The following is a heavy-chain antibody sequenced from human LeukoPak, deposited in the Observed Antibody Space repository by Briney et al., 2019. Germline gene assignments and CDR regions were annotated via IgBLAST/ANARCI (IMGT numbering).Heavy chain of an antibody. CDR3: AATIFGAFDI. CDR2: ISYDGSNN. V-gene: IGHV3-30*03. Sequence: GGSLRLSCAASGFTFSSYAMSWVRQAPGKGLEWVAVISYDGSNNYYADSVKGRFTISRDNSKNTLYLQMNSLRAEDTAVYYCAATIFGAFDIWGQGTMVTVSS. J-gene: IGHJ3*02. D-gene: IGHD3-3*01. CDR1: GFTFSSYA.